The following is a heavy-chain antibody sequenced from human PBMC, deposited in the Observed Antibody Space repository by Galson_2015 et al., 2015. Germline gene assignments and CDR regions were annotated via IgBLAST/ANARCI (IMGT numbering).Heavy chain of an antibody. CDR1: GFTFSSYG. D-gene: IGHD4-11*01. Sequence: SVKVSCKASGFTFSSYGMHWIRQAPGQGLEWVGGIIPICYTTNYTPRFQARVTITADESTSTAYMELSSLKFEDTAVYFCAQYRVTTHYYMAVWGKGTMVTVSS. CDR2: IIPICYTT. V-gene: IGHV1-69*13. CDR3: AQYRVTTHYYMAV. J-gene: IGHJ6*03.